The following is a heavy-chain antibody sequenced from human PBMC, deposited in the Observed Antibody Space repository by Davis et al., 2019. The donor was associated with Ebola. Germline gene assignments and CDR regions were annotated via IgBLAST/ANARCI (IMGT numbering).Heavy chain of an antibody. D-gene: IGHD2/OR15-2a*01. CDR3: ASGRGNIYGQNYFDP. Sequence: KVSCKGSGYTFTNYWIAWVRQTPGKGLEWMGIIYPADSDTRYTASFQGHVTFSADKSISTAYLQWSSLKASDTAIYYCASGRGNIYGQNYFDPWGQGTLVTVSS. CDR1: GYTFTNYW. J-gene: IGHJ5*02. CDR2: IYPADSDT. V-gene: IGHV5-51*01.